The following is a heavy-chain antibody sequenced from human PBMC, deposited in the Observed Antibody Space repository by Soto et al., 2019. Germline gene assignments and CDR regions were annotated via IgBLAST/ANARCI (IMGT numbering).Heavy chain of an antibody. J-gene: IGHJ6*03. V-gene: IGHV1-8*01. CDR2: MNPNSGNT. CDR1: GYTFTSYD. D-gene: IGHD3-10*01. CDR3: ARLSTYYYGSGSPYYYYYYMDV. Sequence: QVQLVQSGAEVKKPGASVKVSCKASGYTFTSYDINWVRQATGQGLEWMGWMNPNSGNTGYAQKFQGRVTMTRNTSISTAYMELSSLRAEDTAEYYCARLSTYYYGSGSPYYYYYYMDVWGKGTTVTVSS.